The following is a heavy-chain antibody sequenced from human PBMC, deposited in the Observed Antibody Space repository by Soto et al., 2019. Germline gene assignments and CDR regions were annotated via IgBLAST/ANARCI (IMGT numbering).Heavy chain of an antibody. Sequence: QVQLVESGGGVVQPGRSLRLSCAASGFTFSSYGMHWVRQAPGKGLEWVAVIWYDGSNKYYADSVKGRFTISRDNSKKTLYLQMNSLRAEDTAVYYCARDTTDFWSGYYFDYWGQGTLVTVSS. CDR2: IWYDGSNK. D-gene: IGHD3-3*01. CDR1: GFTFSSYG. V-gene: IGHV3-33*01. J-gene: IGHJ4*02. CDR3: ARDTTDFWSGYYFDY.